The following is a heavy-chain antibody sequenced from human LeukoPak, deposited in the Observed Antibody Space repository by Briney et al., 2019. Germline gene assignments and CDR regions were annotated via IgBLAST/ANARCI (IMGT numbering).Heavy chain of an antibody. CDR3: ARGLKSAIFGY. D-gene: IGHD3-3*01. V-gene: IGHV4-34*01. CDR2: INHSGST. Sequence: WIGEINHSGSTNYHPSLKSRVTISVDTSKNQFSLKLTSVTAADTAVYYCARGLKSAIFGYWGRGTLVTVSS. J-gene: IGHJ4*02.